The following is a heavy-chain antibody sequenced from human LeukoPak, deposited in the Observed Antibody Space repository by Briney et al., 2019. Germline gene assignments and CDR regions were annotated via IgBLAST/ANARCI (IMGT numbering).Heavy chain of an antibody. J-gene: IGHJ3*02. V-gene: IGHV3-20*04. CDR2: INWNGGST. CDR1: GFTFDDYG. CDR3: AKNRNDSNGADAFDI. D-gene: IGHD2-8*01. Sequence: GGSLRLSCAASGFTFDDYGMSWVRQAPGKGLEWVSGINWNGGSTGYADSVKGRFTISRDNAKNSLYLQMNSLRAEDTALYYCAKNRNDSNGADAFDIWGQGTMVTVSS.